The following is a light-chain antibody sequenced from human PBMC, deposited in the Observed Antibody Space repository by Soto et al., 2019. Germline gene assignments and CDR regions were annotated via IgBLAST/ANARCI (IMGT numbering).Light chain of an antibody. V-gene: IGLV2-14*03. CDR1: SSDIGGYKY. CDR3: ASYASSNTVL. Sequence: QSALTQPASVSGSPGQSITISCTGTSSDIGGYKYVSWYQQHPGKAPKLMIYDVSDRPSGVSNRFSGSKSGNTASLTISGLQVEDEADYYCASYASSNTVLFGGGTKLTVL. CDR2: DVS. J-gene: IGLJ2*01.